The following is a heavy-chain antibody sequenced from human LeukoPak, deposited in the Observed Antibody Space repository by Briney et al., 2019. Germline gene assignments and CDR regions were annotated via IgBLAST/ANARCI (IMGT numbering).Heavy chain of an antibody. CDR2: ISPSGGST. Sequence: ASVTVSCGASGYTFTSYYMHWVRQAPGQGLEWRGIISPSGGSTSYAQKFQGRVTMTRATSTSTGYMELSSLRSEDTAVYYCARDRGFGELFGYFDYWGQGPLVTVSS. CDR3: ARDRGFGELFGYFDY. CDR1: GYTFTSYY. V-gene: IGHV1-46*01. J-gene: IGHJ4*02. D-gene: IGHD3-10*01.